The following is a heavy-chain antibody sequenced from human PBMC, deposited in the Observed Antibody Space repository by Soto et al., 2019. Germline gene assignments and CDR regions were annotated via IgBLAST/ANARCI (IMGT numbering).Heavy chain of an antibody. D-gene: IGHD2-8*01. CDR3: AKLVPSKSPGTTFDY. CDR2: ISHDGNKI. J-gene: IGHJ4*02. V-gene: IGHV3-30*18. CDR1: GFTFSSYG. Sequence: PGGSLRLSCAVSGFTFSSYGMHWVRQAPGKGLEWLSSISHDGNKIYYSDSVKGRFIISRDNSKNTLYLQMNSLRTEDTAVYYCAKLVPSKSPGTTFDYWGQGTLVTVSS.